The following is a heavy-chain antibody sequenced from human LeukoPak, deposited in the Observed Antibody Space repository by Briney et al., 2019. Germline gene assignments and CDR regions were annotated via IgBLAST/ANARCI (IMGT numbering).Heavy chain of an antibody. D-gene: IGHD6-19*01. CDR2: IYYSGST. CDR3: ASHRGFKYSSGWYYFDY. CDR1: GGSISSYY. Sequence: SETLSLTCTVSGGSISSYYWSWIRQPPGKGLEWIGYIYYSGSTNYNPSLKSRVTISVDTSKNQFSLKLSSVTAADTAVYYCASHRGFKYSSGWYYFDYWGQGTLVTVSS. J-gene: IGHJ4*02. V-gene: IGHV4-59*01.